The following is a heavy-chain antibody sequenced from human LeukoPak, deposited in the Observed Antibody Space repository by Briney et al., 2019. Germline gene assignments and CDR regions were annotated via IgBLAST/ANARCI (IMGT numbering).Heavy chain of an antibody. V-gene: IGHV1-2*02. CDR1: GYTFTSYG. CDR2: INPNSGGT. CDR3: ATNAIAGGSQVDY. Sequence: GASVKVSCKASGYTFTSYGISWVRQAPGQGLEWMGWINPNSGGTNYAQKFQGRVTMTRDTSISTAYMELSRLRFDDTAVYYCATNAIAGGSQVDYWGQGTLVTVSS. D-gene: IGHD6-13*01. J-gene: IGHJ4*02.